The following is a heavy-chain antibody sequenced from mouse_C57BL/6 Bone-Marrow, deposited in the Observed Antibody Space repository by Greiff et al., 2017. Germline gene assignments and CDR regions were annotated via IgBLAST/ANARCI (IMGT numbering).Heavy chain of an antibody. D-gene: IGHD2-4*01. Sequence: VKLMESGAELMQPGASVKLSCKATGYTFTGYWIEWVKQRPGHGLEWIGEILPGSGSTNYNEKFKGKATFTADTSSNTASMQLSSLTTEDSAIYYCAVRYYDDGYAMDYWGQGTSVTVSS. CDR1: GYTFTGYW. J-gene: IGHJ4*01. CDR2: ILPGSGST. V-gene: IGHV1-9*01. CDR3: AVRYYDDGYAMDY.